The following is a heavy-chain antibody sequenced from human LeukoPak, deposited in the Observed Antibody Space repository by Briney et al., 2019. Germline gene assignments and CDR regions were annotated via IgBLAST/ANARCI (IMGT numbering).Heavy chain of an antibody. CDR3: ARTYGSSSVDY. CDR2: IYPADSDT. D-gene: IGHD6-6*01. CDR1: GYSFTTYW. V-gene: IGHV5-51*01. J-gene: IGHJ4*02. Sequence: AGASLKISCKGSGYSFTTYWIGWVRQMPGKGLEWMGIIYPADSDTRYSPSFQGQVTISADKSISTAYLQWSSLKASDTAMYYCARTYGSSSVDYWGQGTLVTVSS.